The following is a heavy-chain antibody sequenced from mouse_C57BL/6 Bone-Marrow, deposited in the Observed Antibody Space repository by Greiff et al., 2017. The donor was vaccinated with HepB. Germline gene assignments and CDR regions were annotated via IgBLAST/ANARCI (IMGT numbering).Heavy chain of an antibody. J-gene: IGHJ2*01. V-gene: IGHV5-6*01. CDR2: ISSGGSYT. Sequence: EVQLVESGGDLVKPGGSLKLSCAASGFTFSSYGMSWVRQTPDKRLEWVATISSGGSYTYYPDSVKGRFTISRDNAKNTLYLQMSSLKSEDTAMYYCARQDSAYYVDYWGQGTTLTVSS. CDR1: GFTFSSYG. D-gene: IGHD6-1*01. CDR3: ARQDSAYYVDY.